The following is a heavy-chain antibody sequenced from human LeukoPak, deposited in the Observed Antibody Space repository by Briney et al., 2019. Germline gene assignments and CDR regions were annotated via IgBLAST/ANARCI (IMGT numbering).Heavy chain of an antibody. CDR3: ARDQTISSSIYYYYGMDV. CDR2: IYYSGST. Sequence: PSETLSLTCTVSDGSISSYYWSWIRQPPGKGLEWIGYIYYSGSTNYNPSLKSRVTISVDTSKNQFSLKLSSVTAADTAVYYCARDQTISSSIYYYYGMDVWGQGTTVTVSS. V-gene: IGHV4-59*01. J-gene: IGHJ6*02. CDR1: DGSISSYY. D-gene: IGHD6-6*01.